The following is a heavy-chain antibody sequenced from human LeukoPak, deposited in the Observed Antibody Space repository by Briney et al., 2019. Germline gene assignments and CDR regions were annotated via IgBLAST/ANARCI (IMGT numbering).Heavy chain of an antibody. CDR1: GDSISSSSSY. J-gene: IGHJ3*02. CDR3: ARGDAVAGTSDAFDI. D-gene: IGHD6-19*01. V-gene: IGHV4-39*07. CDR2: INYNGDT. Sequence: SETLSLTCTVSGDSISSSSSYWSWIRQPPGKGLEWIGEINYNGDTKYNPSLKSRVTISVDTSNNQFSLKLSSVTAADTAVYYCARGDAVAGTSDAFDIWGQGTMVTVSS.